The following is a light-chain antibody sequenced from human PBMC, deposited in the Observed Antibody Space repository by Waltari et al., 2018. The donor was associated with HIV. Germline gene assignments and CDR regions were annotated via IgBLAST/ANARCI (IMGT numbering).Light chain of an antibody. CDR1: SSDVWGYNY. Sequence: QSALTQPRSVSGSLGQSVTISCTVISSDVWGYNYVSWYQQHPGKAPKLLIFDVTKRPSGVRGRFYGSKSGDTASLSISGLQSEDEGDYDCCSYAGRYEFGVVFGGGTNLTV. CDR3: CSYAGRYEFGVV. J-gene: IGLJ2*01. CDR2: DVT. V-gene: IGLV2-11*01.